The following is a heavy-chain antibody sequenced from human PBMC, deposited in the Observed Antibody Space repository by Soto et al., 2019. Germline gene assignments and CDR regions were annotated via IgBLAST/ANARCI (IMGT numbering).Heavy chain of an antibody. CDR1: GYNFSSFW. J-gene: IGHJ5*02. CDR3: ARPWGEWLPFDP. D-gene: IGHD3-3*01. V-gene: IGHV5-51*01. CDR2: IYPGDSET. Sequence: EVQLVQSGAEVKKPGKSLKISCKGSGYNFSSFWIGWVRQMPGKGLEWMGIIYPGDSETRYSPSFQGQVTISADKSISTAYLQWSSLKASDSAIYYCARPWGEWLPFDPWGQGTLVTVSS.